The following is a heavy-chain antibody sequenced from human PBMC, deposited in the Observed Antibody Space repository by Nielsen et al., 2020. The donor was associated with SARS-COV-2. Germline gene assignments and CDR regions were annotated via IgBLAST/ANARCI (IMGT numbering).Heavy chain of an antibody. D-gene: IGHD6-6*01. CDR3: AKEQYSSSSPLDY. CDR1: GFTFSTYS. CDR2: INGGSSYI. Sequence: GESLKISCAASGFTFSTYSMNWVRQAPGKGLEWVSSINGGSSYIYYADSVKGRFTISRDNSKNTLYLQMNSLRAEDTAVYYCAKEQYSSSSPLDYWGQGTLVTVSS. J-gene: IGHJ4*02. V-gene: IGHV3-21*04.